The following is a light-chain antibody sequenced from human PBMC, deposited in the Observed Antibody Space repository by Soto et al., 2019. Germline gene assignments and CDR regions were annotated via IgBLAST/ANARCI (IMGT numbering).Light chain of an antibody. CDR1: QDVSSW. CDR2: SAS. CDR3: QQANNFPWT. Sequence: DIQMTQSPSSVSASVGDRVTITCRASQDVSSWLAWYQQKPGKAPKLLISSASTLERGVPSRFSGSGSGTDYALTISSLQPEDFATYYCQQANNFPWTFGQGTKVEIK. J-gene: IGKJ1*01. V-gene: IGKV1-12*01.